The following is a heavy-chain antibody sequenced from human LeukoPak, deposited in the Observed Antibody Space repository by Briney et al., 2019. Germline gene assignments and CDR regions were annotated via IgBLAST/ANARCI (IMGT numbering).Heavy chain of an antibody. D-gene: IGHD6-19*01. CDR2: IYYSGST. Sequence: PSETLSLTCTVSGGSISSSSYYWGWIRQPPGKGLVWIGGIYYSGSTYYNPSLKSRVTISVDTSKNQFSLKLSSVTAADTAVYYCARGYSSGWHDPLFDYWGQGTLVTVSS. CDR3: ARGYSSGWHDPLFDY. CDR1: GGSISSSSYY. V-gene: IGHV4-39*01. J-gene: IGHJ4*02.